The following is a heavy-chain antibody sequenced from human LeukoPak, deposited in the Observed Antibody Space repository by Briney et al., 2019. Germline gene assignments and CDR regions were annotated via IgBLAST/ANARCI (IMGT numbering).Heavy chain of an antibody. CDR1: GGSFSGYY. V-gene: IGHV4-34*01. Sequence: SETLSLTCAVYGGSFSGYYWSWIRQPPGKGLEWIGEINHSGSTNYNPSLKSRVTISVDTSKNQFSLKLSSVTAAGTAVYYCASGLWFGEFPDYWGQGTLVTVSS. CDR2: INHSGST. CDR3: ASGLWFGEFPDY. D-gene: IGHD3-10*01. J-gene: IGHJ4*02.